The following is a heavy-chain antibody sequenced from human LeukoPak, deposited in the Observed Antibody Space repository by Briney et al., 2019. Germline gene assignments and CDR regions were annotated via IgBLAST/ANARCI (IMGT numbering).Heavy chain of an antibody. CDR1: GYTFTGYY. CDR3: ARGYCSSTSCYPSRGHYYYYYGMDV. CDR2: INPNSGGT. Sequence: ASVKVSCKASGYTFTGYYMHWVRQAPGQGLEWMGWINPNSGGTNYAQKFQGRVTMTRDTSIGTAYMELSRLRSDDTAVYYCARGYCSSTSCYPSRGHYYYYYGMDVWGQGTTVTVSS. V-gene: IGHV1-2*02. D-gene: IGHD2-2*01. J-gene: IGHJ6*02.